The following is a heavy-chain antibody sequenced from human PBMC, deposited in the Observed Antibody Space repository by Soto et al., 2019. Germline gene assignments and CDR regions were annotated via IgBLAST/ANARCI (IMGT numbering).Heavy chain of an antibody. J-gene: IGHJ6*02. D-gene: IGHD5-18*01. V-gene: IGHV3-9*01. Sequence: EVQLVESGGGLVQPGRYLRLSCAASGFIFDDYAMHWVRQAPGKGMEWVSVISGNSGSLGYADSVKGRFTISRDNDKNSLYLQMNSLRAEDTALYYCATDRYSSSAYYYYGMDGWGQGTKVTVSS. CDR3: ATDRYSSSAYYYYGMDG. CDR2: ISGNSGSL. CDR1: GFIFDDYA.